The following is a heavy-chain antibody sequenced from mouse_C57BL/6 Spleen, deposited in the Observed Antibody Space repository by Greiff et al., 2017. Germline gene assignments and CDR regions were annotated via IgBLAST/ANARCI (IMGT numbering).Heavy chain of an antibody. D-gene: IGHD1-1*01. Sequence: VQGVESGAELMKPGASVKLSCKATGYTFTGYWIEWVKQRPGHGLEWIGEILPGSGSNNYNEKFKGKATFTADTTSNTAYMHLSSLTTEDSAIYYCSREYYGSSYFDYWGQGTTLTVSS. CDR3: SREYYGSSYFDY. J-gene: IGHJ2*01. CDR1: GYTFTGYW. CDR2: ILPGSGSN. V-gene: IGHV1-9*01.